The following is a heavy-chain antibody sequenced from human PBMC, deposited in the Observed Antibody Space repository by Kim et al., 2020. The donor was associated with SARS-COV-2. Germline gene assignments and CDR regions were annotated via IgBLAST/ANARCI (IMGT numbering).Heavy chain of an antibody. J-gene: IGHJ4*02. V-gene: IGHV3-74*01. CDR3: AREGSGSYYYFDY. Sequence: PESVKGRFATSRGNAKNTLCLQMNSLRAEDTAVYYCAREGSGSYYYFDYWGQGTLVTVSS. D-gene: IGHD1-26*01.